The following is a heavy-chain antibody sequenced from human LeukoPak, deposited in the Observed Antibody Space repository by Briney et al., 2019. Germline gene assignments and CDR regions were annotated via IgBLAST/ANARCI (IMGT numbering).Heavy chain of an antibody. CDR1: EYTLTELS. CDR3: ATDRPYHSSGYYNFDY. J-gene: IGHJ4*02. V-gene: IGHV1-24*01. D-gene: IGHD3-22*01. Sequence: GASVKVSCKVSEYTLTELSMHWVRQAPGKGLEWMGGFDPEDGETIYAQKFQGRVTMTEDTSTDTAYMELSSLRSEDTAVYYCATDRPYHSSGYYNFDYWGQGTLVTVSS. CDR2: FDPEDGET.